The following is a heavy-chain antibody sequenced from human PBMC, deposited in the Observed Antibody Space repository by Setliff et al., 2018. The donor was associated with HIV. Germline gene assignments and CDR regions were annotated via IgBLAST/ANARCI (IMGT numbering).Heavy chain of an antibody. J-gene: IGHJ3*02. D-gene: IGHD3-10*01. CDR3: ARVRGVADAFDI. CDR1: GYTFTSYY. V-gene: IGHV1-46*03. CDR2: INPSGGST. Sequence: GASVKVSCKASGYTFTSYYMYWVRQAPGQGLEWMGIINPSGGSTSYAQKFQGRVTMTRDTSTSTVYMELSSLRSEDTAVYYCARVRGVADAFDIWGQGTMVTVSS.